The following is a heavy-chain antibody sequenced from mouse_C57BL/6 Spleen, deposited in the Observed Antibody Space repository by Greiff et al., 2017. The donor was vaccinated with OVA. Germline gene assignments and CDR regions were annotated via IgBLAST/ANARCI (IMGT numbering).Heavy chain of an antibody. CDR3: TSYGYPFDY. CDR2: IDPENGDT. J-gene: IGHJ2*01. V-gene: IGHV14-4*01. CDR1: GFNIKDYY. Sequence: EVKLVESGAELVRPGASVKLSCTASGFNIKDYYMHWVKQRPEQGLEWIGWIDPENGDTEYASKFQGKATITADTSSNTAYLQLSSLTSEDTAVYYCTSYGYPFDYWGQGTTLTVSS. D-gene: IGHD2-2*01.